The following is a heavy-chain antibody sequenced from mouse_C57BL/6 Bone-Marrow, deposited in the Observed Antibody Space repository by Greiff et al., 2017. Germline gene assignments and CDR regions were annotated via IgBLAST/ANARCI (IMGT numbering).Heavy chain of an antibody. J-gene: IGHJ2*01. Sequence: QVQLQQSGAELVKPGASVKMSCKASGYTFTSYWITWVKQRPGQGLEWIGDIYPGSGSTNYNEKFKSKATLTVDTSSSTAYMQLSSLTSEDSAVYYGARRGYYGSSYDVFDYWGQGTTLTVSS. CDR2: IYPGSGST. V-gene: IGHV1-55*01. CDR1: GYTFTSYW. CDR3: ARRGYYGSSYDVFDY. D-gene: IGHD1-1*01.